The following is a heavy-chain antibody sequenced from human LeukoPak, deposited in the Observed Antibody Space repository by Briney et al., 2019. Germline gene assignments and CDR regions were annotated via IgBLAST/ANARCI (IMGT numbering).Heavy chain of an antibody. CDR2: INHSGST. J-gene: IGHJ4*02. V-gene: IGHV4-34*01. CDR1: GGSFSGYY. Sequence: PSETLSLTCAVYGGSFSGYYWSWIRQPPGKGLEWIGEINHSGSTNYNPSLKSRVTISVDTSKNQFSLKLSSVTAADTAVYYCARRGYSYGYGGVWLRYFDYWGQGTLVTVSS. D-gene: IGHD5-18*01. CDR3: ARRGYSYGYGGVWLRYFDY.